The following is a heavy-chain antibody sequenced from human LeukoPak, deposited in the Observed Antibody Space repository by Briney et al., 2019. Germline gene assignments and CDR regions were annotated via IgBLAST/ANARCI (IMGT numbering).Heavy chain of an antibody. CDR1: GYTLTELS. Sequence: ASVKVSCKVSGYTLTELSMHWVRQAPGKGLEWMGGFDPEDGETIYAQKFQGRVTMTEDTSTDTAYMELSSLRSDDTAVYYCARVRRSTYYDFWSGYSQHPFDYWGQGTLVTVSS. D-gene: IGHD3-3*01. J-gene: IGHJ4*02. CDR3: ARVRRSTYYDFWSGYSQHPFDY. CDR2: FDPEDGET. V-gene: IGHV1-24*01.